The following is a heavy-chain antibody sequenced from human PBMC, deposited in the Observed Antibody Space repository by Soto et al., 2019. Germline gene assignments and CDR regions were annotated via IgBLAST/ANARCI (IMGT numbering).Heavy chain of an antibody. Sequence: EVQLLESVGVLVQPGGSLRLSCSTSGFTFNTYAMHWVRQAPGKGLEWFSALSGSGGTTYYADSVRGRFTISRDNSKITRFLQVNSVRAEDTALYYCAKQRAGYGSGSDTYYFDFWGQGTLVTVSS. CDR1: GFTFNTYA. CDR3: AKQRAGYGSGSDTYYFDF. J-gene: IGHJ4*02. D-gene: IGHD3-10*01. CDR2: LSGSGGTT. V-gene: IGHV3-23*01.